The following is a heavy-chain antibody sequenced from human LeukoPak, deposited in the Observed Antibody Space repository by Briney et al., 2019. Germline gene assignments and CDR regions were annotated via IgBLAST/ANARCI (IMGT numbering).Heavy chain of an antibody. D-gene: IGHD2-21*02. CDR1: GGSISSYY. Sequence: NASETLSRTCTVSGGSISSYYWNWIRQPPGKGLEWIGYIYYSGNTNYNPSLKSRVTISVDTSKNQFSLKLSSVTAADTAVYYCAGDQYAMDVWGQGTTVTVSS. CDR2: IYYSGNT. J-gene: IGHJ6*02. V-gene: IGHV4-59*08. CDR3: AGDQYAMDV.